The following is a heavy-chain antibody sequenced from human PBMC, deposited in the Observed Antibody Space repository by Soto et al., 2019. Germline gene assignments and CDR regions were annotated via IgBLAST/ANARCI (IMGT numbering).Heavy chain of an antibody. J-gene: IGHJ4*02. CDR1: GYTFTSYA. D-gene: IGHD2-8*01. CDR2: INAGNGNT. V-gene: IGHV1-3*01. CDR3: ARVLGLHYIDY. Sequence: GGSLRLSCAASGYTFTSYAMHWVRQAPGQRLEWMGWINAGNGNTKYSQKFQGRVTITRDTSASTAYMELSSLRSEDTAVYYCARVLGLHYIDYWGQGTLVTVSS.